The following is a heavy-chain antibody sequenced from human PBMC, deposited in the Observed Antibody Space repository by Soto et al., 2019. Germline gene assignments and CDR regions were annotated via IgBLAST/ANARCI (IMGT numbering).Heavy chain of an antibody. CDR2: AYYTGST. CDR1: GGSISSGGYY. D-gene: IGHD4-17*01. CDR3: AGIDYGGNH. V-gene: IGHV4-31*03. Sequence: SETLSLTCTVSGGSISSGGYYWSWIRQHPGKGLEWIGYAYYTGSTDYNPSLKSRVTISVDTSKNQFYLSLASVTAADTALYYCAGIDYGGNHWGQGTLVTVSS. J-gene: IGHJ5*02.